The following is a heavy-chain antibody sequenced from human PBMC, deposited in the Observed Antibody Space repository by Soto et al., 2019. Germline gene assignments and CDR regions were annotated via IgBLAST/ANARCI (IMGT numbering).Heavy chain of an antibody. CDR3: ATHNYYTFEY. J-gene: IGHJ4*02. CDR1: GFSFRSYG. D-gene: IGHD3-22*01. CDR2: ISYDGSNK. Sequence: GGSLRLSCAASGFSFRSYGMHWVRQAPGKGLEWVAVISYDGSNKYYADSVKGRFTISRDNSKNSLYLQMDSLRAEDTALYYCATHNYYTFEYWGQGALVTVSS. V-gene: IGHV3-30*03.